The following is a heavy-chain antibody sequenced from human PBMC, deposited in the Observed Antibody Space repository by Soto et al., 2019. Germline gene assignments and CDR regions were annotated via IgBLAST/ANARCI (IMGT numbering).Heavy chain of an antibody. CDR3: ARGNWNSGYFDY. J-gene: IGHJ4*02. Sequence: QVQLVESGGGVVQPGRSLRLSCAASGFTISKYGMHWVRQAPGKGLEWVAVIWHDGSYKYNADSVKGRFTVSRDNSKNTLYLQMXXLKAEDTAVYYCARGNWNSGYFDYWGQGTLVTVSS. V-gene: IGHV3-33*03. D-gene: IGHD1-1*01. CDR2: IWHDGSYK. CDR1: GFTISKYG.